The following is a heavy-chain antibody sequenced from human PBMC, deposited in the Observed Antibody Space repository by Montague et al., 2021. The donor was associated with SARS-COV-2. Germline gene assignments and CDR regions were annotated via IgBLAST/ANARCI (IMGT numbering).Heavy chain of an antibody. Sequence: SLRLSCAASGFIFRRYVMHWVRQAPGKGLEWMAVLWYDESKEYYXXSLKVRFIISRDTSKDILFLQMSSLRVEDTAVYYCARGPKYSSGWTGYYYGLDVWGPGTTVTVSS. CDR2: LWYDESKE. CDR3: ARGPKYSSGWTGYYYGLDV. V-gene: IGHV3-33*01. J-gene: IGHJ6*02. D-gene: IGHD6-19*01. CDR1: GFIFRRYV.